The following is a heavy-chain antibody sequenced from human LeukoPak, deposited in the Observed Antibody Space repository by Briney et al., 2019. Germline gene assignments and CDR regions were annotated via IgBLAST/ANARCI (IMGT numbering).Heavy chain of an antibody. J-gene: IGHJ4*02. CDR2: INHSGST. D-gene: IGHD3-16*01. V-gene: IGHV4-34*01. CDR3: ARGGYYVDY. Sequence: SETLSLTCAVYGGSFSGYYWSWIRQPPGKGLEWIGEINHSGSTNYNPSLKSRVTISVDTSKNQFSLKLSSVTAADTAVYYCARGGYYVDYWGQGTLVTVSS. CDR1: GGSFSGYY.